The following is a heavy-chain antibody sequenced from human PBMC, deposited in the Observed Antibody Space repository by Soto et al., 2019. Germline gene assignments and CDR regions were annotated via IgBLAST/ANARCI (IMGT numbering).Heavy chain of an antibody. Sequence: PSETLSLTCAVSGYSISIIYYWGWIRQPPGKGLEWAGSIHHSGTTSYNPPVKTRVALSVDPTNNGFSLRSGSVIAADTSVYYWVASRFSQWLIGPYFDHGGRGTLVTVSS. V-gene: IGHV4-38-2*01. D-gene: IGHD3-3*01. CDR3: VASRFSQWLIGPYFDH. CDR1: GYSISIIYY. CDR2: IHHSGTT. J-gene: IGHJ4*02.